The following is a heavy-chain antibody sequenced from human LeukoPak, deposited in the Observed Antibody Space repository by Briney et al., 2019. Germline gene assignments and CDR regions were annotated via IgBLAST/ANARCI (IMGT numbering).Heavy chain of an antibody. CDR3: ARAGPVYSSGWYFDF. J-gene: IGHJ4*02. Sequence: GGSLRLSCAASGFTFDDYGMSWVRQAPGKGLEWVSTVSGSGGGTYYADSVKGRFTISRDNSKNTLCLQMNSLRAEDTAVYYCARAGPVYSSGWYFDFWGPGTLVTVSS. CDR2: VSGSGGGT. CDR1: GFTFDDYG. D-gene: IGHD6-19*01. V-gene: IGHV3-23*01.